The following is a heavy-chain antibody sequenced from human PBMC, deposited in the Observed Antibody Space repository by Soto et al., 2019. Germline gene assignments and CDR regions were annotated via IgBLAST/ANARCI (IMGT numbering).Heavy chain of an antibody. Sequence: QVQLVETGVGVVQPGRSLRLSCAASGFTLSSYGMHWVRQAPGKGLEWVAVISNDGSNKYYADSVKGRFTISRDNSKNTLYLQMNSLRAEDTAMYYCAKDYYYDSSGWVDWGQGTLVTVSS. J-gene: IGHJ4*02. D-gene: IGHD3-22*01. CDR3: AKDYYYDSSGWVD. CDR1: GFTLSSYG. CDR2: ISNDGSNK. V-gene: IGHV3-30*18.